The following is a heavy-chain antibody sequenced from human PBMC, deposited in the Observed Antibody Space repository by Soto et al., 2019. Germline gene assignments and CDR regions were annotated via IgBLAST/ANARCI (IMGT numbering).Heavy chain of an antibody. D-gene: IGHD2-15*01. CDR3: ASDGRKAYFFLY. CDR1: GGTFSSYA. Sequence: GGSVKVSCKASGGTFSSYALSWVRQAPGQGLEWMGGIIPIFGTANYAQKFQGRFTITADESTSTAYMELSSLRSEDTAVYYCASDGRKAYFFLYWGQGTLVTVHS. CDR2: IIPIFGTA. V-gene: IGHV1-69*13. J-gene: IGHJ4*02.